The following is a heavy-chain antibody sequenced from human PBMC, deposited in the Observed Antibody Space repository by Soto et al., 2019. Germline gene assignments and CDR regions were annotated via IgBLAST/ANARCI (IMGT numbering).Heavy chain of an antibody. J-gene: IGHJ4*02. CDR3: AKERATTTAFDY. CDR2: ITDNGSST. D-gene: IGHD4-17*01. Sequence: GGSLRLSCAASGFTFSRDGMSWVRQAPGKGLEWVSLITDNGSSTYYADSVKGRFTISRDNTKNTLFLQMNSLRAEDTAVYYCAKERATTTAFDYWGQGALVTVSS. V-gene: IGHV3-23*01. CDR1: GFTFSRDG.